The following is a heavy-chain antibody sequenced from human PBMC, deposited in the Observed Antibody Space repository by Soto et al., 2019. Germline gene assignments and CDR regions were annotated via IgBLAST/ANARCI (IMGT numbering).Heavy chain of an antibody. D-gene: IGHD3-10*01. CDR1: GYTFTSYD. V-gene: IGHV1-8*01. CDR2: MNPNSGNT. Sequence: AAVKVSCKASGYTFTSYDIDWVRQATGQGLEWMGWMNPNSGNTGYAQKFQGRVTMTRNTSISTAYMELSSLRSEDTAVYYCARGILVRGVKRAYYYYYMDVWGKGTTVTVSS. CDR3: ARGILVRGVKRAYYYYYMDV. J-gene: IGHJ6*03.